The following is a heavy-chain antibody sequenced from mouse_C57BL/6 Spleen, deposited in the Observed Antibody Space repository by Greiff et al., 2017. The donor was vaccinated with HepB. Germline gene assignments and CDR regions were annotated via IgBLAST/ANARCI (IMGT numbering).Heavy chain of an antibody. CDR2: IYPRSGNT. V-gene: IGHV1-81*01. Sequence: QVQLKQSGAELARPGASVKLSCKASGYTFTSYGISWVKQRTGQGLEWIGEIYPRSGNTYYNEKFKGKATLTADKSSSTAYMELRSLTSEDAAVYFCARSTTVVRVYFDYWGQGTTLTVSS. CDR3: ARSTTVVRVYFDY. J-gene: IGHJ2*01. CDR1: GYTFTSYG. D-gene: IGHD1-1*01.